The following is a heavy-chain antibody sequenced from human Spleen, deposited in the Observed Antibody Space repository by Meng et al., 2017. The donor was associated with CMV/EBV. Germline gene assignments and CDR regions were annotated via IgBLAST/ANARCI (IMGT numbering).Heavy chain of an antibody. V-gene: IGHV1-2*06. D-gene: IGHD3-10*01. CDR2: INPNSGAT. J-gene: IGHJ4*02. CDR3: ERYLYNMIRGHKSGY. Sequence: VQLVQSGAEVKKPGASVSVSCKTSGYTFTGYYMHWVRQAPGQGLEWMGRINPNSGATNYAKKFQARVTMTRYTSISTAYKELSRLRSNDTAVYDCERYLYNMIRGHKSGYWGQGTLVTVSS. CDR1: GYTFTGYY.